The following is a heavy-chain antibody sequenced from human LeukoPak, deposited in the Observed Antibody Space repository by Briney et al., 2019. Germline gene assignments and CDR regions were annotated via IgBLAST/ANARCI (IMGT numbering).Heavy chain of an antibody. V-gene: IGHV4-39*01. J-gene: IGHJ4*02. CDR1: GGSIGTSTYY. D-gene: IGHD5-12*01. CDR2: MYYGGTT. Sequence: SETLSLTCTVSGGSIGTSTYYGGWVRQPPGKGLEWIGSMYYGGTTYYNPSLKSRVTLSVDTSKNQFSLRLSSVTAADSAVYFCANGKYSGYYDYWGQGTLVTVSS. CDR3: ANGKYSGYYDY.